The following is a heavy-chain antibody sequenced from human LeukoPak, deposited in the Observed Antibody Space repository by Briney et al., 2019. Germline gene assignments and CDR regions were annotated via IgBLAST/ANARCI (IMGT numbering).Heavy chain of an antibody. CDR1: PGSISGYY. CDR2: IYYSGST. D-gene: IGHD4-23*01. Sequence: SETLSLTCTVSPGSISGYYWSWIRQPPGKGLEWIGYIYYSGSTNYNPSLKSRVTISVDTSKNQFSLKLSSVTAADTAVYYCARNYGGPYWYFDLWGRGTLVTVSS. CDR3: ARNYGGPYWYFDL. J-gene: IGHJ2*01. V-gene: IGHV4-59*01.